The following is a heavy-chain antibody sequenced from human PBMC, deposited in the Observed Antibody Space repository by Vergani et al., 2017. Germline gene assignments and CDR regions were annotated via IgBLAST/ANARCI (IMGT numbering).Heavy chain of an antibody. CDR1: GGSISSGGYY. V-gene: IGHV4-31*03. D-gene: IGHD3-22*01. CDR2: IYYSGST. Sequence: QVQLQESGPGLVKPSQTLSLTCTVSGGSISSGGYYWSWIRQHPGKGLEWIGYIYYSGSTYYNPSLKSRVTISIDTSKMQFSLKLYSLTAADTAIYYCARHVTQDYYNDSDYFDYWGLGTLVTVSS. CDR3: ARHVTQDYYNDSDYFDY. J-gene: IGHJ4*02.